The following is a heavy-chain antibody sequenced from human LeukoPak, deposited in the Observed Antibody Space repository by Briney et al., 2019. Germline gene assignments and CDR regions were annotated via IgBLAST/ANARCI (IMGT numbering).Heavy chain of an antibody. V-gene: IGHV3-23*01. CDR1: GFSFSSYV. CDR3: AGSSASRGYNYGRFDC. CDR2: ITGTSDST. D-gene: IGHD5-18*01. Sequence: RGSLRLSCAASGFSFSSYVMSWVRRAQGKGLEWVSAITGTSDSTYYADSVKGRFTISRDNSKNTLSLQMNSLRAEDAAVYYCAGSSASRGYNYGRFDCWGQGTLVTVSS. J-gene: IGHJ4*02.